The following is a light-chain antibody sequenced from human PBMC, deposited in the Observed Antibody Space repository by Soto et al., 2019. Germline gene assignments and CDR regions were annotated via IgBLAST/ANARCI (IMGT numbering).Light chain of an antibody. CDR1: FSNIGAGYG. J-gene: IGLJ1*01. Sequence: QSVLTQPPSVSGAPGQTVTISCTGRFSNIGAGYGVHWYQQLPGAPPKLLIYANTNRPSGVPDRFSGSKSGTSASLAITGLQAEDEADYYCSSYTSSSTRVFGTGTKLTVL. CDR3: SSYTSSSTRV. V-gene: IGLV1-40*01. CDR2: ANT.